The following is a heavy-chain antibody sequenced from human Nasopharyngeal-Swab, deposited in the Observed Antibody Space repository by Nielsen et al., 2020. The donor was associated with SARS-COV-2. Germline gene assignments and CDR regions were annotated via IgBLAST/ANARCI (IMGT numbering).Heavy chain of an antibody. CDR2: ISYDGSNK. J-gene: IGHJ6*02. CDR3: ARETPGDQFYGMDV. V-gene: IGHV3-30-3*01. Sequence: GESLKISCAASGFTFSSYAMHWVRQAPGKGLEWVAVISYDGSNKYYADSVKGRFTISRDNSKSTLYLQMNSLRAEDTAVYYCARETPGDQFYGMDVWGQGTTVTVSS. CDR1: GFTFSSYA. D-gene: IGHD7-27*01.